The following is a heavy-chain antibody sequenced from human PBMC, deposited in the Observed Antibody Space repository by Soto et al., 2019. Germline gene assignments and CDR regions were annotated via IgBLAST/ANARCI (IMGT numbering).Heavy chain of an antibody. Sequence: ASVKVSCKASGGTFSSYTISWVRQAPGQGLEWMGRIIPILGIANYAQKFQGRVTITADKSTSTAYMELSSLRSEDTAVYYCARREDGFLYNWFDPWGQGTLVTVSS. D-gene: IGHD5-12*01. CDR2: IIPILGIA. V-gene: IGHV1-69*02. CDR1: GGTFSSYT. J-gene: IGHJ5*02. CDR3: ARREDGFLYNWFDP.